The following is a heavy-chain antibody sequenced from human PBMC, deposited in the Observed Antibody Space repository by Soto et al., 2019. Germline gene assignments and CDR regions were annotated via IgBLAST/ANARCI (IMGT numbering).Heavy chain of an antibody. Sequence: PSETLSLTCTVSGGSISNYYWSWIRQAPGKGLEWIAYIYNSGITNYNPSLKSRVTISVDTSKNQFSLKLSSVTAADTAVYYCANYPTTVTSDYWGQGTLVTVSS. D-gene: IGHD4-17*01. CDR1: GGSISNYY. J-gene: IGHJ4*02. CDR3: ANYPTTVTSDY. V-gene: IGHV4-59*01. CDR2: IYNSGIT.